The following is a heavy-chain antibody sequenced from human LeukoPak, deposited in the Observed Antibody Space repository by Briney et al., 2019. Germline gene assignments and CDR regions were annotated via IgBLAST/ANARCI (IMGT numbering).Heavy chain of an antibody. CDR3: ARADTKATAMVTLTFDP. CDR1: GYTFTGYY. CDR2: INPNSGGT. J-gene: IGHJ5*02. Sequence: ASVKVSCTASGYTFTGYYMHWVRQAPGQGLEWMGWINPNSGGTNYAQKFQGRVTMTRDTSISTAYMELSRLRSDDTAVYYCARADTKATAMVTLTFDPWGQGTLVTVSS. D-gene: IGHD5-18*01. V-gene: IGHV1-2*02.